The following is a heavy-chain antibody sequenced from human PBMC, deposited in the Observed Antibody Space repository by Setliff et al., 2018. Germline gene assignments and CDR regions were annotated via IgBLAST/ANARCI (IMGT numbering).Heavy chain of an antibody. CDR1: GDSLSGYY. V-gene: IGHV4-34*12. CDR2: IMPGRDT. D-gene: IGHD3-10*01. J-gene: IGHJ4*02. CDR3: ARHATYYYGSGNLPFDS. Sequence: SETLSLTCAVYGDSLSGYYWSWIRQSPKKGLEWIGEIMPGRDTLYSTSLESRLTITIDTSKSQFSLKLSSVTAADTAVYYCARHATYYYGSGNLPFDSWGQGTLVTVSS.